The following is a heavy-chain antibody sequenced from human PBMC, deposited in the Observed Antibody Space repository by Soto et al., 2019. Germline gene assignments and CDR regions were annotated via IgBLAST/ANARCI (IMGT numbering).Heavy chain of an antibody. V-gene: IGHV3-11*01. CDR3: ARNKYDFWSGYSGSDYYYYMDV. J-gene: IGHJ6*03. D-gene: IGHD3-3*01. CDR1: GFTFSDYY. CDR2: ISSSGSTI. Sequence: QVQLVESGGGLVKPGGSLRLSCAASGFTFSDYYMSWIRQAPGKGLEWVSYISSSGSTIYYADSVKGRFTISRDNAKNSLYLQINSLRGEDTAVYYCARNKYDFWSGYSGSDYYYYMDVWGKGTTVTVSS.